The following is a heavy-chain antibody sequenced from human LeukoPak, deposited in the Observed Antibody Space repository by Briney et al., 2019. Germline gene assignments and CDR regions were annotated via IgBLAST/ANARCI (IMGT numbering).Heavy chain of an antibody. J-gene: IGHJ3*02. Sequence: GGSLRLSCAASGFTFSSYEMNWVRQAPGKGLEWVSYISSSGSTIYYADSVKGRFTISRDNAKNSLYLQMNSLRAEDTAVYYCASIAALDAFDIWGQGTMVTVSS. V-gene: IGHV3-48*03. CDR2: ISSSGSTI. CDR3: ASIAALDAFDI. D-gene: IGHD6-13*01. CDR1: GFTFSSYE.